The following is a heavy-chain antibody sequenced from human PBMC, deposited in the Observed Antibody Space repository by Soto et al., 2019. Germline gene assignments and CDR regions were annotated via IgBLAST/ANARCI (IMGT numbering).Heavy chain of an antibody. CDR1: GGSISSYY. Sequence: PSETLSLTCTVSGGSISSYYWSWIRQPPGKGLEWIGYIYYSGSTNYNPSLKSRVTISVDTSKNQFSLKLSSVTAADTAVYYCARDLGAAAGTGYFDYWGQGTLVTVSS. V-gene: IGHV4-59*01. CDR3: ARDLGAAAGTGYFDY. D-gene: IGHD6-13*01. J-gene: IGHJ4*02. CDR2: IYYSGST.